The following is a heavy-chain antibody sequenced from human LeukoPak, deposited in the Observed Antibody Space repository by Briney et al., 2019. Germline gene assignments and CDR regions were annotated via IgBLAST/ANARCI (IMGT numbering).Heavy chain of an antibody. V-gene: IGHV3-30*18. J-gene: IGHJ4*02. CDR1: GFTFSSYA. Sequence: PGGSLRLSCAASGFTFSSYAMSWVRQAPGKGLEWVAVISYDGSNKYYADSVKGRITISRDNSKNTLYLQMNSLRAEDTAVYYCAKVHLTYYYDSSGYGFQDYWGQGTLVIVSS. CDR2: ISYDGSNK. D-gene: IGHD3-22*01. CDR3: AKVHLTYYYDSSGYGFQDY.